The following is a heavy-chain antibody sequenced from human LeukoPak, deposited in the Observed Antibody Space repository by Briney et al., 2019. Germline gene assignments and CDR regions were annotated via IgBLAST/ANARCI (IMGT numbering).Heavy chain of an antibody. D-gene: IGHD3-22*01. J-gene: IGHJ5*02. CDR2: INPNSGGT. CDR3: ARSPYYDSSGYYPGGHWFDP. Sequence: ASVKVSCKASGYTFTGYYMHWVRQAPGQGLEWMGWINPNSGGTNYAQKFQGRVTMTRDTSISTGYMELSRLRSDDTAVYYCARSPYYDSSGYYPGGHWFDPWGQGTLVTVSS. CDR1: GYTFTGYY. V-gene: IGHV1-2*02.